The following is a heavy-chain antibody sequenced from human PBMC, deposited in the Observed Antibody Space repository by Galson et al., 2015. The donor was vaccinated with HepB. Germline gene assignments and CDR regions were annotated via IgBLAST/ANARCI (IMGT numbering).Heavy chain of an antibody. CDR1: GYTFTSYA. V-gene: IGHV1-3*01. CDR3: AREHVWYSSGWYARGLGY. Sequence: SVKVSCKGSGYTFTSYALHWVRQAPGQRLEWMAWINVGNGNTKYSQKFQGRVTITRDTSASTAYMELSSLRSEDTAVYYCAREHVWYSSGWYARGLGYWGQGALVTVSS. CDR2: INVGNGNT. J-gene: IGHJ4*02. D-gene: IGHD6-19*01.